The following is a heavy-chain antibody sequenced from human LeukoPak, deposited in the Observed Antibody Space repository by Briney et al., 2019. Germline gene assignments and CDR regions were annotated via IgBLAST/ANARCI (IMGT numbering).Heavy chain of an antibody. Sequence: GGSLRLSCAASGFTFSTYAMHWVRQAPGKGLEWVAFIRYDGSNKYYADSVKGRFTISRDNSKNTLYLQMNSLRVEDTAVYYCTKLMKPYSNSGVVDCWGQGTLVTVSS. J-gene: IGHJ4*02. CDR1: GFTFSTYA. V-gene: IGHV3-30*02. D-gene: IGHD6-13*01. CDR3: TKLMKPYSNSGVVDC. CDR2: IRYDGSNK.